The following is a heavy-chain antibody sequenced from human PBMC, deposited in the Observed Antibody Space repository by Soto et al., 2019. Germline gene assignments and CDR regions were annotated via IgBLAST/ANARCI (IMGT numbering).Heavy chain of an antibody. CDR2: ISSSSSYI. D-gene: IGHD2-2*01. CDR3: TRDYEDIVVVPAAKFSWFDP. J-gene: IGHJ5*02. CDR1: EFTFSSYS. Sequence: EVQLVESGGGLVKPGGSLRLSCAASEFTFSSYSMNWVRQAPGKGLEWVSSISSSSSYIYYADSVKGRFTISRDNAKNSLYLQMNSLRAEDTAVYYCTRDYEDIVVVPAAKFSWFDPWGQGTLVTVSS. V-gene: IGHV3-21*01.